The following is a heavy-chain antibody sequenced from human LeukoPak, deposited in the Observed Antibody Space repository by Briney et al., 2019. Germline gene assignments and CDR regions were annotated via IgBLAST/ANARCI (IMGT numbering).Heavy chain of an antibody. J-gene: IGHJ5*02. CDR2: IYYSGTT. CDR3: ARVYSSTHNWFDT. CDR1: GDSISTTSYF. Sequence: SETLSLTCTVSGDSISTTSYFWAWIRQPPGEGLEWIGSIYYSGTTYFNSSLKSRVTISVERSKNHFSLKLSSLAVADTARYYCARVYSSTHNWFDTWGQGIQVTVSS. V-gene: IGHV4-39*07. D-gene: IGHD6-19*01.